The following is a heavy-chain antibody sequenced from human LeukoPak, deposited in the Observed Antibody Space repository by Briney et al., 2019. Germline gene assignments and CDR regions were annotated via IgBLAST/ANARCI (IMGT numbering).Heavy chain of an antibody. Sequence: GESLKISCKGSGYSFTSYWIGWVRQMPGKGLEWMGIIYPGDSDTRYSPSFQGQVTISADKPISTAYLQWSSLKASDTAMYYCARRVAVAGSFTDNSYYFDYWGQGTLVTVSS. D-gene: IGHD6-19*01. V-gene: IGHV5-51*01. CDR1: GYSFTSYW. J-gene: IGHJ4*02. CDR3: ARRVAVAGSFTDNSYYFDY. CDR2: IYPGDSDT.